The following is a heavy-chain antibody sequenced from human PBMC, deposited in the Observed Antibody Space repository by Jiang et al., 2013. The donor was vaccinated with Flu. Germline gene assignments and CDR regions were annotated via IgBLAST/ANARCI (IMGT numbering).Heavy chain of an antibody. D-gene: IGHD3-22*01. Sequence: QLVESGGGVVQPGRSLRLSCGGSGFTFSRYAMHWVRQAPGKGLEWVALIAYDGSDKHYADSVKGRFTISRDNSKNTVFLQMNSLRAEDTAVYYCARGRGVVGGLPPEVYWGRGTLVTVSS. J-gene: IGHJ4*02. CDR3: ARGRGVVGGLPPEVY. CDR1: GFTFSRYA. CDR2: IAYDGSDK. V-gene: IGHV3-30*04.